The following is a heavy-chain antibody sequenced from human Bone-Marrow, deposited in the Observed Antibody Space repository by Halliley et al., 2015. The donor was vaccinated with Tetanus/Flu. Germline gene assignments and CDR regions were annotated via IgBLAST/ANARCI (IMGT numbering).Heavy chain of an antibody. CDR2: ISSNGGST. D-gene: IGHD3-22*01. CDR3: VKEVVPNYYDTSGYST. J-gene: IGHJ5*02. Sequence: SAISSNGGSTSYAVSVKDRFTISRDNSKNSLYLHMSGLRPEDTAVYYCVKEVVPNYYDTSGYSTWGQGTLVTVSS. V-gene: IGHV3-64D*06.